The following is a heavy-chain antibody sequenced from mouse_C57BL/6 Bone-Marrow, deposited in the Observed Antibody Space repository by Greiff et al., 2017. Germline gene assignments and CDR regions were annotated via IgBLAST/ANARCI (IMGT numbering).Heavy chain of an antibody. CDR1: GFNIKDYY. CDR3: ARRPYAMDY. Sequence: QVQLQQSGAELVRPGASVKLSCTASGFNIKDYYMHWVKQRPEQGLEWIGYIYPRDGSTKYNEKFKGKATLTADKSSSTAYMQLNSLTSEDSAVYFCARRPYAMDYWGQGTSVTVSS. V-gene: IGHV1-78*01. CDR2: IYPRDGST. J-gene: IGHJ4*01.